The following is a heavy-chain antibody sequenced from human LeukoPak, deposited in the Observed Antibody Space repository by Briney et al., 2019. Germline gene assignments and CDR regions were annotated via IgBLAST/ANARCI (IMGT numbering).Heavy chain of an antibody. CDR2: INHSGST. CDR3: AGSWWVVMDY. Sequence: SETLSLTCAVYGGSFSGYYWSWIRQPPGKGLEWIGEINHSGSTNYNPSLKSRVTISVDTSKNQFSLKLSSVTAADTAVYYCAGSWWVVMDYWGQGTLVTVSS. V-gene: IGHV4-34*01. J-gene: IGHJ4*02. CDR1: GGSFSGYY. D-gene: IGHD4-23*01.